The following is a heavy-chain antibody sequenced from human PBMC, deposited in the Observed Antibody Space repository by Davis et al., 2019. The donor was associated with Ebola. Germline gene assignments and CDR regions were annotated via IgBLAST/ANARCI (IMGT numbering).Heavy chain of an antibody. CDR2: INSDGSST. J-gene: IGHJ4*02. CDR3: ATDTSGYYDS. Sequence: GESLKISCAASGFTFSRYWMHWVRQAPGKGLVWVSRINSDGSSTNYADSVKGRFTISRDNARNSLYLQMNSLRAEDTAFYYCATDTSGYYDSWGQGTLVTVSS. D-gene: IGHD3-22*01. V-gene: IGHV3-74*01. CDR1: GFTFSRYW.